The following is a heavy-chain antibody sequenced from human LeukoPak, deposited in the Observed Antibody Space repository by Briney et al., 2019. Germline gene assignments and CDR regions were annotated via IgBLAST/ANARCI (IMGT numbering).Heavy chain of an antibody. J-gene: IGHJ4*02. CDR1: GFTFSDYA. V-gene: IGHV3-23*01. Sequence: GGSLRLSCAASGFTFSDYAMSWARQAPGKGLEWVSAISGSGGSTYYADSVKGRFTISRDNSKNTLYLQMNGLRAEDTAVYYCAKLNTQYYRFWSGYPYIDYWGQGTLVTVSS. CDR3: AKLNTQYYRFWSGYPYIDY. D-gene: IGHD3-3*01. CDR2: ISGSGGST.